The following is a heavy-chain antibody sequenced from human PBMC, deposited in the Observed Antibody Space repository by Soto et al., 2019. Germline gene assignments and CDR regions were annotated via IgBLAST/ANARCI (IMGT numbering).Heavy chain of an antibody. D-gene: IGHD3-22*01. CDR2: ISYDGSNK. V-gene: IGHV3-30-3*01. Sequence: GGSLRLSCAASGFTFSSYAMHWVRQAPGKGLEWVAVISYDGSNKYYADSVKGRFTISRDNSKNTLYLQMNSLRAEDTAVYYCARDNYYDSSGYPYYYYYYGMDVWGQGTTVTVSS. J-gene: IGHJ6*02. CDR1: GFTFSSYA. CDR3: ARDNYYDSSGYPYYYYYYGMDV.